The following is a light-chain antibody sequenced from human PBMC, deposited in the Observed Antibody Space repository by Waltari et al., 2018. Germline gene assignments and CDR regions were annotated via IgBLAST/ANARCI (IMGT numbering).Light chain of an antibody. CDR2: EVS. CDR3: SSYAGSNNLV. V-gene: IGLV2-8*01. Sequence: QSALTQPPSASGSPGQSVTISCTGTSSDIGGSKYVAWYRQHPGKGPKLLIYEVSKRPSGVPNRFSGSKSGNTASLTVSGLQAEDEADYYCSSYAGSNNLVFGTGTKVTVL. J-gene: IGLJ1*01. CDR1: SSDIGGSKY.